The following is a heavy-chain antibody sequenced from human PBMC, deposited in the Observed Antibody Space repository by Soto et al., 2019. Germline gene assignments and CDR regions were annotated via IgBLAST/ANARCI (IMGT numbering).Heavy chain of an antibody. J-gene: IGHJ5*02. CDR1: GFTFSNDW. D-gene: IGHD2-8*02. CDR2: IKFDGTEK. CDR3: AREYWYRFDP. V-gene: IGHV3-7*01. Sequence: WGSLRLSCAASGFTFSNDWMSWVRQAPGKGLEWVANIKFDGTEKYYVDSVKGRFTISRDNARNSLSLQMNSLRADDTAVYYCAREYWYRFDPWGQGTLVTVSS.